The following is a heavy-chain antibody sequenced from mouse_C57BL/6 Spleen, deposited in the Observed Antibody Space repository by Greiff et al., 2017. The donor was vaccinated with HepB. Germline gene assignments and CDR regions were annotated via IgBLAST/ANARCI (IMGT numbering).Heavy chain of an antibody. CDR1: GYTFTDYY. V-gene: IGHV1-76*01. CDR3: AREDVLLRSYAMDY. D-gene: IGHD1-1*01. Sequence: QVQLKQSGAELVRPGASVKLSCKASGYTFTDYYINWVKQRPGQGLEWIARIYPGSGNTYYNEKFKGKATLTAEKSSSTAYMQLSSLTSEDSAVYFCAREDVLLRSYAMDYWGQGTSVTVSS. CDR2: IYPGSGNT. J-gene: IGHJ4*01.